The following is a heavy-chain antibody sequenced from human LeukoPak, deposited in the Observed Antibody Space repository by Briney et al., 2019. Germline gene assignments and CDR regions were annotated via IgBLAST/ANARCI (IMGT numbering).Heavy chain of an antibody. Sequence: GVSLRLSCVASRFTLSSYWMNWVRQAPGKGLEWVAFIRYDGSNKYYADSVKGRFTISRDNSKNTLWLQMNSLRAEDTAVYYCAKGYDFYFDYWGQGTLVTVSS. CDR2: IRYDGSNK. CDR3: AKGYDFYFDY. J-gene: IGHJ4*02. D-gene: IGHD3-3*01. V-gene: IGHV3-30*02. CDR1: RFTLSSYW.